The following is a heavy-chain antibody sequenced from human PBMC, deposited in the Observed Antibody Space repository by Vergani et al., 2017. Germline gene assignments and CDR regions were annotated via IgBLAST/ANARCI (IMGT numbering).Heavy chain of an antibody. D-gene: IGHD2-8*01. CDR2: INHSGST. CDR1: GGSFSGYY. J-gene: IGHJ4*02. CDR3: ARVMGSTGLTYIDY. Sequence: QVQLQQWGAGLLKPSETLSLTCAVYGGSFSGYYWSWIRQPPGKGLEWIGEINHSGSTNYNPSLKRRVTISVDTSKNQFSLKLSSVTAADTAVYYCARVMGSTGLTYIDYWGQGTLVTVSS. V-gene: IGHV4-34*01.